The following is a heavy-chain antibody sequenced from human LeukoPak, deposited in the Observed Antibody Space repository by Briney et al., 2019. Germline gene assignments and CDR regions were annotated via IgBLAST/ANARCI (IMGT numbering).Heavy chain of an antibody. CDR3: ARGWDTAMVTRYYYHGMDV. V-gene: IGHV3-30*03. CDR2: ISYDESNK. J-gene: IGHJ6*02. D-gene: IGHD5-18*01. CDR1: GFTFSNYG. Sequence: GGSLRLSCAASGFTFSNYGMHWVRQAPGKGLEWVALISYDESNKYYADSVRGRFTISRDNSKNTLYLQMGSLRAEDMAVYYCARGWDTAMVTRYYYHGMDVWGQGTTVTVSS.